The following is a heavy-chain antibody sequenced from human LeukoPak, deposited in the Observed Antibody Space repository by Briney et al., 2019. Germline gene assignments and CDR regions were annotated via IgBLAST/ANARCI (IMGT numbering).Heavy chain of an antibody. CDR3: ARAIIAVAGFDY. CDR2: INPSGGST. Sequence: ASVKVSCKASGYTFTSYYMRWVRQAPGQGLEWMGIINPSGGSTSYAQKFQGRVTITRDTSTSTVYMELSSLRSEDTAVYYCARAIIAVAGFDYWGQGTLVTVSS. CDR1: GYTFTSYY. J-gene: IGHJ4*02. D-gene: IGHD6-19*01. V-gene: IGHV1-46*01.